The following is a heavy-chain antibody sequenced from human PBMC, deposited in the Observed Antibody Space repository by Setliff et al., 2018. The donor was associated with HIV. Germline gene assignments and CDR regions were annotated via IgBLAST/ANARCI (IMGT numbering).Heavy chain of an antibody. CDR2: INPNSGGT. V-gene: IGHV1-2*02. Sequence: ASVKVSCKTSGGTFSTYVISWVRQAPGQGLEWMGWINPNSGGTNYAQKFQGRVIVTRDTSINTAYVELRSLRLDDTAVYFCARGRTYDSSGYIGNWFDPWGQGTLVTVSS. J-gene: IGHJ5*02. D-gene: IGHD3-22*01. CDR3: ARGRTYDSSGYIGNWFDP. CDR1: GGTFSTYV.